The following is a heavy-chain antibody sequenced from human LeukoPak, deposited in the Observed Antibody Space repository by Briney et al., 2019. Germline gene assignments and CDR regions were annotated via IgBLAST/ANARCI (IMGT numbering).Heavy chain of an antibody. CDR3: AGGRYYDSSGYYYNNWFDP. V-gene: IGHV4-39*07. CDR1: GGSISSGTFS. CDR2: INHSGST. Sequence: SETLSLNCTVSGGSISSGTFSWGWIRQPPGKGLEWIGEINHSGSTNYNPSLKSRVTISVDTSKNQFSLKLSSVTAADTAVYYCAGGRYYDSSGYYYNNWFDPWGQGTLVTVSS. J-gene: IGHJ5*02. D-gene: IGHD3-22*01.